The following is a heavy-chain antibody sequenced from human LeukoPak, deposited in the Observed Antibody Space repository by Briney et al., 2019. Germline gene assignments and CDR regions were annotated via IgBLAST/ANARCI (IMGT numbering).Heavy chain of an antibody. V-gene: IGHV3-30*18. CDR1: GFTFSSYG. CDR2: ISYDGSNK. Sequence: GGSLRLSCAASGFTFSSYGMHWVRQAPGKGLEWVAVISYDGSNKYYADSVKGRFTISRDNSKNTLYLQMNSLRAEDTAVYYCAKDEYGYGMDVWGQGTTVTVSS. D-gene: IGHD4-17*01. CDR3: AKDEYGYGMDV. J-gene: IGHJ6*02.